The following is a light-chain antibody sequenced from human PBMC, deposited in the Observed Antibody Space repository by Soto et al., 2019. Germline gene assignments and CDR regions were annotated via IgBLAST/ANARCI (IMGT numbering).Light chain of an antibody. J-gene: IGKJ4*01. Sequence: IQMTQSPSSLSASVGDRVTISCRASQGITSWLAWYQQKPGKAPKLLIYAASTLQGGVPSRFSGSGSGTDFTFTISSLQPEDIATYYCQQYDNLPALTFGGGTKVDIK. CDR3: QQYDNLPALT. CDR2: AAS. CDR1: QGITSW. V-gene: IGKV1-33*01.